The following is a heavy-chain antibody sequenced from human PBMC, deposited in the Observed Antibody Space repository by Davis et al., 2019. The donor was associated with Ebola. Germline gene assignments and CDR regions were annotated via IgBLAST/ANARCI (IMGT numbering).Heavy chain of an antibody. CDR3: AKTRGYRLYYFEY. D-gene: IGHD5-18*01. CDR2: TWSDGTNE. J-gene: IGHJ4*02. Sequence: GGSLRLSCAASGFTFKNYGMHWVRQAPGKGLEWVAFTWSDGTNENYADSVKGRFTISRDNSKNFLYLQVNDLRPEDTALYFCAKTRGYRLYYFEYWGQGTLVTVSS. CDR1: GFTFKNYG. V-gene: IGHV3-30*02.